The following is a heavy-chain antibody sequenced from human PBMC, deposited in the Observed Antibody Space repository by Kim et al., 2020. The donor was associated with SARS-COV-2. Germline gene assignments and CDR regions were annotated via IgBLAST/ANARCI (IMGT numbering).Heavy chain of an antibody. D-gene: IGHD2-21*02. CDR1: GGSISSSSYY. J-gene: IGHJ4*02. Sequence: SETLSLTCTVSGGSISSSSYYWGWIRQPPGKGLEWIGSIYYSGSTYYNPSLKSRVTISVDTSKNQFSLKLSSVTAADTAVYYCASLPPTWVTPSDDRDYWGQGTLVTVSS. CDR3: ASLPPTWVTPSDDRDY. CDR2: IYYSGST. V-gene: IGHV4-39*01.